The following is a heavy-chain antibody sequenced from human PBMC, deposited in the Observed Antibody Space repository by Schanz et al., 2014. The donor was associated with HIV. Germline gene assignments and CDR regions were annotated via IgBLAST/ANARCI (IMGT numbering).Heavy chain of an antibody. D-gene: IGHD3-22*01. CDR2: IWYDGSSK. J-gene: IGHJ4*02. Sequence: QVQLVESGGGVVQPGRSLRLSCAASGFTFSSYGMHWVRQAPGKGLEWVAVIWYDGSSKYYADSVKGRFTISRDNSKNTLYLQMNSLRAEDTAVYYCAKDGYSSAYYIDYWGQGTLVTVSS. CDR3: AKDGYSSAYYIDY. V-gene: IGHV3-33*06. CDR1: GFTFSSYG.